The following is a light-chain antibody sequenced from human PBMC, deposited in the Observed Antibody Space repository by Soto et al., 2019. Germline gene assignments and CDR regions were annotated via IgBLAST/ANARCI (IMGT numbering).Light chain of an antibody. CDR2: DAS. J-gene: IGKJ4*01. CDR1: QSVSSY. CDR3: QQRSKGT. Sequence: EIVLTQSPATLSLSPGERATLSCRASQSVSSYLAWYQQKPGQAPRLLIYDASNRATGIPARFSGSGSGTDFTLTISSLEPEDFAVYYCQQRSKGTFRGGTKVEIK. V-gene: IGKV3-11*01.